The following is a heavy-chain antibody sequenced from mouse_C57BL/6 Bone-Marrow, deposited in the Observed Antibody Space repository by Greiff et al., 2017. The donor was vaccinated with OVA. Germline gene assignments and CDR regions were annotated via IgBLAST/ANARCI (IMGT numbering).Heavy chain of an antibody. V-gene: IGHV14-4*01. Sequence: VQLKESGAELVRPGASVKLSCTASGFNIKDDYMHWVKQRPEQGLEWIGWIDPENGDTEYASKFQGKATITADTSSNTAYLQLSSLTSEDTAVYYCTTVYDGYYNYYAMDYWGQGTSVTVSS. J-gene: IGHJ4*01. CDR3: TTVYDGYYNYYAMDY. CDR2: IDPENGDT. CDR1: GFNIKDDY. D-gene: IGHD2-3*01.